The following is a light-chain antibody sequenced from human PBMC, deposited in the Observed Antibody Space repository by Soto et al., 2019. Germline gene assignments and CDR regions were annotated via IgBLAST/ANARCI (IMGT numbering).Light chain of an antibody. J-gene: IGKJ1*01. CDR1: QNVDSNY. CDR2: GAS. CDR3: QQYGSLSWT. Sequence: EIVLTQSPGTLSLSPVERATLSCRASQNVDSNYLAWYQQKPGQAPRIIIFGASGRATGIPDRFSGSGSGTDFTLTISRLEPEDFAVYYCQQYGSLSWTCGQGTKGDIK. V-gene: IGKV3-20*01.